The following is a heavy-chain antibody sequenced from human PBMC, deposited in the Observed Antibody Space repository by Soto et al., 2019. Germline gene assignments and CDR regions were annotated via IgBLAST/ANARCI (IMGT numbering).Heavy chain of an antibody. CDR3: ARGSDYGEMDV. Sequence: ESGGGLVQPGGSLRLSCAASGFTVSSKYMSWVRQAPGKGLEWVSVIYSGGDTYYADSVKGRFTISRHNSKNTVYLQMSGLRADDTAVYYCARGSDYGEMDVWGKGTTVTVSS. CDR1: GFTVSSKY. D-gene: IGHD4-17*01. V-gene: IGHV3-53*04. CDR2: IYSGGDT. J-gene: IGHJ6*04.